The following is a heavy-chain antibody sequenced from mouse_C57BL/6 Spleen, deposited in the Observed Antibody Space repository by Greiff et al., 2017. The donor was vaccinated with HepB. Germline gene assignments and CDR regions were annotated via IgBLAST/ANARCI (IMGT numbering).Heavy chain of an antibody. CDR2: ISSGGDYI. J-gene: IGHJ2*01. CDR3: TREGPYYYGSSYLDD. V-gene: IGHV5-9-1*02. CDR1: GFTFSSYA. D-gene: IGHD1-1*01. Sequence: EVQVVESGEGLVKPGGSLKLSCAASGFTFSSYAMSWVRQTPEKRLEWVAYISSGGDYIYYADTVKGRFTISRDNARNTLYLQMSSLKSEDTAMYYCTREGPYYYGSSYLDDWGKGTTLTVDS.